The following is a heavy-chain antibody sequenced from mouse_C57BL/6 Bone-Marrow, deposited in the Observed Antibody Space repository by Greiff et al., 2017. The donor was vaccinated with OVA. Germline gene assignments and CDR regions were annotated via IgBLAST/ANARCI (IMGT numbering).Heavy chain of an antibody. CDR1: GFTFSDFY. CDR2: SRNKANDYTT. V-gene: IGHV7-1*01. D-gene: IGHD2-3*01. Sequence: EVNVVESGGGLVQSGRSLRLSCATSGFTFSDFYMEWVRQAPGKGLEWIAASRNKANDYTTEYSASVKGRFIVSRDTSQSILYLQMNALRAEDTAIYYCARDPDGPYAMDYWGQGTSVTVSS. J-gene: IGHJ4*01. CDR3: ARDPDGPYAMDY.